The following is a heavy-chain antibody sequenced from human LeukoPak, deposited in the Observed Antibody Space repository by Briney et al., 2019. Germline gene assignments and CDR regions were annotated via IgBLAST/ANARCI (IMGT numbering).Heavy chain of an antibody. CDR1: GFLFSNYG. J-gene: IGHJ4*02. D-gene: IGHD1-7*01. V-gene: IGHV3-30*02. CDR2: IRYDGSNQ. Sequence: GGSLRLSCAASGFLFSNYGMHWVRQDPGRGLEWVAFIRYDGSNQYYADSVRGRFTISRDKFRDTLYLQMSSLRVEDTAMYYCAKGDGITGSTGYFDYWGQGTLVTVSS. CDR3: AKGDGITGSTGYFDY.